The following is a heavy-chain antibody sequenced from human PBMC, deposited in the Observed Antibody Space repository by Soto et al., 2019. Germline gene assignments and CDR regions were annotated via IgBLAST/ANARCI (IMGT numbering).Heavy chain of an antibody. CDR3: ARVVIAASYNWFDP. D-gene: IGHD6-13*01. CDR1: GGSISSGGYS. J-gene: IGHJ5*02. CDR2: IYHSGST. Sequence: QLQLQESGSGLVKPSQTLSLTCAVSGGSISSGGYSWSWIRQPPGKGLEWIGYIYHSGSTYYNPSLTRRVTISVDRSKNQFSLKLSSVTAADTAVYYCARVVIAASYNWFDPWGQGTLVTVSS. V-gene: IGHV4-30-2*01.